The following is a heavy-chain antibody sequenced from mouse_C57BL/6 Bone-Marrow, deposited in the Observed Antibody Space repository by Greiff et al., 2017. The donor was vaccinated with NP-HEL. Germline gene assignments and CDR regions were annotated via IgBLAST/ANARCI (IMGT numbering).Heavy chain of an antibody. Sequence: VQLQQSGPVLVKPGASVKMSCKASGYTFTDYYMNWVKQSHGKSLEWIGVINPYNGGTSYNQKFKGKATLTVDKSSSTAYMELNSLTSEDSAVYYCARLLLRSEFDYWGQGTTLTVSS. D-gene: IGHD1-1*01. CDR1: GYTFTDYY. V-gene: IGHV1-19*01. CDR3: ARLLLRSEFDY. J-gene: IGHJ2*01. CDR2: INPYNGGT.